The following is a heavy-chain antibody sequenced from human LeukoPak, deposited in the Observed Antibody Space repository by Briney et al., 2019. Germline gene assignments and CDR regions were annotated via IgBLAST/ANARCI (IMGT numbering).Heavy chain of an antibody. CDR3: ARNYYDSSGYSPNWFDP. J-gene: IGHJ5*02. D-gene: IGHD3-22*01. V-gene: IGHV3-7*02. CDR2: INQDGSEE. Sequence: GGSLRLSCAVSGLTFSSFWMGWVRQAPGKGLEWVANINQDGSEEYYVDSVKGRFTISRDNAKHSLYLQMNSLRAEDTAVYYCARNYYDSSGYSPNWFDPWGQGTLVTVSS. CDR1: GLTFSSFW.